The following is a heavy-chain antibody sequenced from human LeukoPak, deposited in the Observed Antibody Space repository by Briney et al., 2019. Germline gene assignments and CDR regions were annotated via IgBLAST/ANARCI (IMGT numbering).Heavy chain of an antibody. CDR1: GFTFSSYA. CDR3: AKGMYSSTWYRFDY. D-gene: IGHD6-13*01. CDR2: ISGSGGST. V-gene: IGHV3-23*01. Sequence: GGSLRLSCVASGFTFSSYAMIWVRQAPGKGLEWVSAISGSGGSTYYADSVKGRFTISRDSSKNTLYLQMNSLRAEDTAVYYCAKGMYSSTWYRFDYWGQGTLVTVSS. J-gene: IGHJ4*02.